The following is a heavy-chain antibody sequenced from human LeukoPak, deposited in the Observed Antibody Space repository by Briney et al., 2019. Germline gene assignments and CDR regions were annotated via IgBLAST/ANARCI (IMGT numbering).Heavy chain of an antibody. D-gene: IGHD3-22*01. J-gene: IGHJ4*02. CDR3: ARTYYYDSSGFEYFDY. CDR1: GGTFSSYA. Sequence: SVKVSCKACGGTFSSYAISWVRQAPGQGLEWMGRIIPIFGTANYAQKFQGRVTITSDESTSTAYMELSSLRSEDAAVYYCARTYYYDSSGFEYFDYWGQGTLVTVSS. V-gene: IGHV1-69*13. CDR2: IIPIFGTA.